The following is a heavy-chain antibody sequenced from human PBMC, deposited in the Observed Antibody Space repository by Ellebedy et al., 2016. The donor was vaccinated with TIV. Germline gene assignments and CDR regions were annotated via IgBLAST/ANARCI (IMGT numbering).Heavy chain of an antibody. CDR3: AKQWFGELLFEGMPYNWFDP. Sequence: GESLKISXAASGFTFSSYAMSWVRQAPGEGLEWVSGISGSDNNTYYADSVKGRFTISRDNSKNTLYLQMHSLRAEDTALYYCAKQWFGELLFEGMPYNWFDPWGQGTLVTVSS. J-gene: IGHJ5*02. CDR2: ISGSDNNT. CDR1: GFTFSSYA. V-gene: IGHV3-23*01. D-gene: IGHD3-10*01.